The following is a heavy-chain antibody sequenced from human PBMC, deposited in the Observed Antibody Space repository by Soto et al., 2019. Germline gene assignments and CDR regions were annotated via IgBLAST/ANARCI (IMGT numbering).Heavy chain of an antibody. CDR2: IYYSGST. D-gene: IGHD3-22*01. V-gene: IGHV4-59*08. Sequence: QVQLQESGPGLVKPSETLSLTCTVSGGSISSYYWSWIRQPPGKGLEWIGYIYYSGSTNYNPSLKSRVTISVDTSKNQFSLKLSSVTAADTAVYYCARPGYDSRIHYLYYFDNWGQGTLVTVSS. J-gene: IGHJ4*02. CDR1: GGSISSYY. CDR3: ARPGYDSRIHYLYYFDN.